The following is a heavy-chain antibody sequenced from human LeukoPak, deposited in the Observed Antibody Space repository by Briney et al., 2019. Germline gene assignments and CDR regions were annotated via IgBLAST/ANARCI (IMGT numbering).Heavy chain of an antibody. D-gene: IGHD3-3*01. J-gene: IGHJ4*02. CDR3: ARVLRFLDPIGGY. CDR1: GCTFTSYG. Sequence: ASVKVSCKASGCTFTSYGISWVRQAPGQGLEWMGWINPNSGGTNYAQKFQGRVTMTRDTSISTAYMELSRLRSDDTAVYYCARVLRFLDPIGGYWGQGTLVTVSS. V-gene: IGHV1-2*02. CDR2: INPNSGGT.